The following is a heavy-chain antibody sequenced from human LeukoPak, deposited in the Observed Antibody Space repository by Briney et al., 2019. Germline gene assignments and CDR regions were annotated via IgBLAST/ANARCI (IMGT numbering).Heavy chain of an antibody. J-gene: IGHJ4*01. CDR1: GGSISNYH. CDR2: IHTSGSI. Sequence: SETLSLTCTVSGGSISNYHWSWIRQPAGKGLEWIGQIHTSGSINYNPPLKSRVTMSIDTPENQLSLTIRSVTAADTAVYYCARRGTSTGWSFDYWGHGTLVTVSS. D-gene: IGHD6-19*01. V-gene: IGHV4-4*07. CDR3: ARRGTSTGWSFDY.